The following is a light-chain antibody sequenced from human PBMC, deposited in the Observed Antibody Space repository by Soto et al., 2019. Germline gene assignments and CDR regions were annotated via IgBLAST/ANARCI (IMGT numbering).Light chain of an antibody. J-gene: IGLJ1*01. CDR3: SSYTTSNTRQIV. Sequence: QSVLTQPASLSGSPGQSITISFTGTSSDVGGYNYVSWYQHHPGKAPKLIIYDVSNRPSGVSNRFSGSKSGNTASLTISGLQPEDEADYYCSSYTTSNTRQIVFGTGTKVTVL. V-gene: IGLV2-14*03. CDR2: DVS. CDR1: SSDVGGYNY.